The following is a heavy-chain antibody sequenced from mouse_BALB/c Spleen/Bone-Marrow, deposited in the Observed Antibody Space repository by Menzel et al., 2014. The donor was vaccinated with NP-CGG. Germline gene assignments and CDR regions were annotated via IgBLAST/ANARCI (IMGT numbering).Heavy chain of an antibody. CDR1: GFTFSSFG. CDR3: TRGGNWDDFDY. V-gene: IGHV5-17*02. D-gene: IGHD4-1*01. J-gene: IGHJ2*01. Sequence: EVQGVESGGGLVQPGGSRKLSCAASGFTFSSFGMHWVRQAPEKGLEWVAYISSGSSNIYYEDTVKGRFTISRDNPKNTLFLQMTSLRSEDTAMYYCTRGGNWDDFDYWGQGTPLTVSS. CDR2: ISSGSSNI.